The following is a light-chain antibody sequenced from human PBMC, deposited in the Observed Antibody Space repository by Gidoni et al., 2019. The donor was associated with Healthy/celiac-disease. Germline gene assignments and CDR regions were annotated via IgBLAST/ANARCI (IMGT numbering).Light chain of an antibody. Sequence: DIVMTQSPDSLAVSLGERATINCKSSQSVLYSSNNNTYLAWYQQKPGQPPKLLIYWASTRESGVPDRFSGSGSGTDFPLTISSLQAEDVAVYYCQQYYSTPRTFGQGTKVEIK. CDR3: QQYYSTPRT. CDR1: QSVLYSSNNNTY. J-gene: IGKJ1*01. V-gene: IGKV4-1*01. CDR2: WAS.